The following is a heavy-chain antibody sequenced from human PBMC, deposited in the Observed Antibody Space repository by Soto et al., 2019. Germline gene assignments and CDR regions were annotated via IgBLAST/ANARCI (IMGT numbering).Heavy chain of an antibody. J-gene: IGHJ3*02. CDR3: ARAMITFGGVRDAFDI. V-gene: IGHV1-46*01. D-gene: IGHD3-16*01. CDR1: GYVFTIYY. CDR2: INPSGGAT. Sequence: GASVKVSCKASGYVFTIYYMHWVRQAPGQGLEWMGVINPSGGATNYAQKFRGRVSMTRDTSTSTVYMELSSLKSEDTAVYSCARAMITFGGVRDAFDIWG.